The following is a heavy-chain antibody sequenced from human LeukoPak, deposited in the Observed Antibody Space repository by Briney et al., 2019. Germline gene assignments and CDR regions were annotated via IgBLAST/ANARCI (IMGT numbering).Heavy chain of an antibody. Sequence: PGRSLRLSCAASGFTFSSYGMHWVRQAPGKGLEWVAVISYDGSNKYYADSVKGRFTISRDNSKNTLYLQMNSLRAEDTAVYYCARGFLEWLLFDYWGQGTLVTVSS. CDR2: ISYDGSNK. D-gene: IGHD3-3*01. V-gene: IGHV3-30*03. J-gene: IGHJ4*02. CDR1: GFTFSSYG. CDR3: ARGFLEWLLFDY.